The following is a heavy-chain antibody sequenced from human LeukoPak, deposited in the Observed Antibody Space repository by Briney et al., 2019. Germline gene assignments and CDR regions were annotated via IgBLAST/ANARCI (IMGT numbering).Heavy chain of an antibody. J-gene: IGHJ5*02. CDR3: ARGPDTYYDFWSGYSPPGWFDP. V-gene: IGHV4-59*12. Sequence: SETLSLTCTVSGGSISSYYWSWIRQPPGKGLEWIGYIYHSGSTYYNPSLKSRVTISVDRSKNQFSLKLSSVTAADTAVYYCARGPDTYYDFWSGYSPPGWFDPWGQGTLVTVSS. CDR1: GGSISSYY. D-gene: IGHD3-3*01. CDR2: IYHSGST.